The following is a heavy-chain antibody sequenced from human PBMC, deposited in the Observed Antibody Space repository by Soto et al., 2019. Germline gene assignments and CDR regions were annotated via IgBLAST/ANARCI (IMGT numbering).Heavy chain of an antibody. V-gene: IGHV3-23*01. CDR3: AKENGFQFVNFGASGFDY. CDR1: GFRFSSKA. Sequence: EVQLLESGGGLVQPGGSLRLSCAASGFRFSSKAMSWVRQATGKGLEWVSIISGSGSSTYYTDSLKGRFTISRDNSKDVVCLEMNYLRAEDRAVYYCAKENGFQFVNFGASGFDYWGQGSLVSVSS. CDR2: ISGSGSST. D-gene: IGHD6-6*01. J-gene: IGHJ4*02.